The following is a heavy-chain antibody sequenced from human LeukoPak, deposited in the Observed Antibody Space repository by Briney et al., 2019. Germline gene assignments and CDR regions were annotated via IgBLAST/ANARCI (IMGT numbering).Heavy chain of an antibody. J-gene: IGHJ6*03. CDR2: TNPNSGNT. Sequence: ASVKVSCKASGYTFTSYDINWVRQATGQGLEWMGWTNPNSGNTGYAQKFQGRVTMTRNTSISTAYMELSSLRSEDTAVYCCARGRGSSLYYYMDVWGKGTTVTVSS. CDR3: ARGRGSSLYYYMDV. V-gene: IGHV1-8*01. CDR1: GYTFTSYD. D-gene: IGHD6-6*01.